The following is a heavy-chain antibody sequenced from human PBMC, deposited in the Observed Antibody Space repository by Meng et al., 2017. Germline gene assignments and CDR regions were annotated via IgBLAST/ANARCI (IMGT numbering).Heavy chain of an antibody. V-gene: IGHV1-2*06. CDR2: INPNSGGT. CDR3: AREGDCSSTSCYTEFHYYGMDV. Sequence: ASVKVSCKASGYTFTGYYMHWVRQAPGQGLEWMGRINPNSGGTNYAQKFQGRVTMTRDTSISTAYMELSRLRSGDTAVYYCAREGDCSSTSCYTEFHYYGMDVWGQGTMVTVSS. CDR1: GYTFTGYY. J-gene: IGHJ6*02. D-gene: IGHD2-2*02.